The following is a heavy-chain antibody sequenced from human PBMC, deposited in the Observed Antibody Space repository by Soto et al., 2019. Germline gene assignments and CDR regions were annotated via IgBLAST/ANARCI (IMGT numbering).Heavy chain of an antibody. Sequence: ASVKVSCKASGFTFTSSAVQWVRQARGQRLEWIGWIVVGSGNTNYAQKFQERVTITRDMSTSTAYMELSSLRSEDTAVYYCAADDYVWGSLPQEEGYYYYYGMDVWGQGTTVTVSS. CDR1: GFTFTSSA. D-gene: IGHD3-16*01. J-gene: IGHJ6*02. CDR2: IVVGSGNT. V-gene: IGHV1-58*01. CDR3: AADDYVWGSLPQEEGYYYYYGMDV.